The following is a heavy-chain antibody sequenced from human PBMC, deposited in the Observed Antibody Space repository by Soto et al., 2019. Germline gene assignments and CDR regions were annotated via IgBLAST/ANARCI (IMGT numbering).Heavy chain of an antibody. J-gene: IGHJ6*02. CDR1: GFTVSNNY. CDR3: ARVPRIAAAGRNGMDV. V-gene: IGHV3-53*01. CDR2: IYSGGNT. Sequence: PGGSLRLSCAASGFTVSNNYMSWVRQAPGKGLEWVSLIYSGGNTLYADSVRGRFTISRDNAKNSLYLQMNSLRDEDTAVYYCARVPRIAAAGRNGMDVWGQGTTVTVSS. D-gene: IGHD6-13*01.